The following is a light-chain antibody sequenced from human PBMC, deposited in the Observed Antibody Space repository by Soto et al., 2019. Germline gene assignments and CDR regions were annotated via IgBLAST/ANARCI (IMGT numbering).Light chain of an antibody. J-gene: IGKJ1*01. CDR3: LQDFRYPRT. CDR2: GAS. Sequence: AVQLTQSPSSLSASVGDRVTITCRASQGIRTDLGWYQQSPGKAPKVLIVGASTLQSGVPSRFSGSGSGTGFPLTISSPQPGGSATYFCLQDFRYPRTFGQGTKVEIK. CDR1: QGIRTD. V-gene: IGKV1-6*01.